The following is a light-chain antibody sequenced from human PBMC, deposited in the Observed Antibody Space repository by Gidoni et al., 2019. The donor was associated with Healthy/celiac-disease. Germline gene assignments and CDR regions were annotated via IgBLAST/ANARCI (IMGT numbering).Light chain of an antibody. CDR3: QQYDNLLT. CDR2: DAS. Sequence: DIKITHSPSSLSASVGDRVTITCQASQDISNYLNWYQQKPGKAPKLLIYDASNVETGVPSRCSGSGSGTDFTFTISSLQPEDIATYYCQQYDNLLTFGPGTKVEIK. V-gene: IGKV1-33*01. J-gene: IGKJ3*01. CDR1: QDISNY.